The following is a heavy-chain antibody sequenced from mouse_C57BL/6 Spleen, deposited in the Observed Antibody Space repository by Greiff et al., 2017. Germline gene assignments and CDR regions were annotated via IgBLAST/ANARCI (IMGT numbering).Heavy chain of an antibody. CDR1: GFPITSGYY. D-gene: IGHD1-1*01. V-gene: IGHV12-3*01. J-gene: IGHJ3*01. Sequence: VQVVESGPGLVKPSQSLFLTCSITGFPITSGYYWIWIRQSPGKPLEWMGYITHSGETFYNPSLQSPISITRETSKNQFFLQLNSVTTEDTAMYYCAGDTTVVAFAYWGQGTLVTVSA. CDR2: ITHSGET. CDR3: AGDTTVVAFAY.